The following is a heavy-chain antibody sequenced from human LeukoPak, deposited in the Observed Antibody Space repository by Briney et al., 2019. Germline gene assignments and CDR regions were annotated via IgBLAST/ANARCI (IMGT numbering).Heavy chain of an antibody. D-gene: IGHD3-9*01. V-gene: IGHV1-2*02. CDR1: GYTFTSYG. CDR2: INPNTYET. CDR3: ARDWELRYSEGGLDY. J-gene: IGHJ4*02. Sequence: ASVNVSFKASGYTFTSYGNSWMRQPPRQGQERMGRINPNTYETNYTQNFQGRVTMTRDTSISTPFMELSGVRSDDTAVYYCARDWELRYSEGGLDYWGQGTLVTVSS.